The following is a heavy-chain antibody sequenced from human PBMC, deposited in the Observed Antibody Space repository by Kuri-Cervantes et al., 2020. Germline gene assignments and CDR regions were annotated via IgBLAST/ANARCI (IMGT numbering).Heavy chain of an antibody. Sequence: ASVNVSCKVSVYTLTELSMHWVRQAPGKGLEWMGGFDPEDGETIYAQKFQGRVTMTEDTSTDTAYMDLSSLRSEDTAVYYCATGGTQSYYDILTGRGGPYYYGMDVWGQGTTVTVSS. V-gene: IGHV1-24*01. J-gene: IGHJ6*02. CDR3: ATGGTQSYYDILTGRGGPYYYGMDV. CDR2: FDPEDGET. D-gene: IGHD3-9*01. CDR1: VYTLTELS.